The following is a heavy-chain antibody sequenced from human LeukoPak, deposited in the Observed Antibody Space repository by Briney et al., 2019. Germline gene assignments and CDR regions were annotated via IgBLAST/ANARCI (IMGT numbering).Heavy chain of an antibody. CDR2: ISGSTAFI. CDR3: VRDRNWAFDY. CDR1: GFTFTIYS. V-gene: IGHV3-48*01. Sequence: GGSLRLSCAASGFTFTIYSLNWVRQAPGKGLEWVSYISGSTAFIFYADSVKGRFTISRDNDNNSLFLQMTSLRAEDTAVYFCVRDRNWAFDYWGQGTLVTVSS. D-gene: IGHD7-27*01. J-gene: IGHJ4*02.